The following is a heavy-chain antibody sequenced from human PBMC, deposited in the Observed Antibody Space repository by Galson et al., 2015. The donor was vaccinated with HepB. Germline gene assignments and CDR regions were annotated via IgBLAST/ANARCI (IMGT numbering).Heavy chain of an antibody. D-gene: IGHD4-17*01. CDR2: ISYDGSNK. J-gene: IGHJ4*02. CDR3: ARDRDYGDYSTEDY. Sequence: SLRLSCAASGFTFSSYAMHWVRQAPGKGLEWVAVISYDGSNKYYADSVKGRFTISRDSSKNTLYLQMNSLRAEDTAVYYCARDRDYGDYSTEDYWGQGTLVTVSS. CDR1: GFTFSSYA. V-gene: IGHV3-30*04.